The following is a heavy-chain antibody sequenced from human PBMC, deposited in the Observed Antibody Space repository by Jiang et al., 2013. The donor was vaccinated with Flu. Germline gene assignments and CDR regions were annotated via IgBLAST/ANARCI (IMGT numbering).Heavy chain of an antibody. D-gene: IGHD2-15*01. Sequence: SGSGLVKPSETLSLTCTVSGGSISSYYWSWIRQPPGKGLEWIGYIYYSGSTNYNPSLKSRVTISVDTSKNQFSLKLSSVTAADTAVYYCARYKAPLGYCSGGSCSAPYFDYWGQGTLVTVSS. V-gene: IGHV4-59*01. CDR1: GGSISSYY. J-gene: IGHJ4*02. CDR3: ARYKAPLGYCSGGSCSAPYFDY. CDR2: IYYSGST.